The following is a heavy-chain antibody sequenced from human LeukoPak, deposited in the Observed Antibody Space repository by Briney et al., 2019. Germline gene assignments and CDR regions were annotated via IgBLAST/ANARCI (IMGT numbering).Heavy chain of an antibody. V-gene: IGHV3-9*01. CDR3: ARRNWNAFDY. CDR1: GFTFDDYA. D-gene: IGHD1-1*01. Sequence: GGSLRLSCAASGFTFDDYAISWVRQALGKGLEWVSGISWNSGSTDYADSVKGRFAISRDNAKSSLYLQMNSLRAEDTALYYCARRNWNAFDYWGQGTLVTVSS. J-gene: IGHJ4*02. CDR2: ISWNSGST.